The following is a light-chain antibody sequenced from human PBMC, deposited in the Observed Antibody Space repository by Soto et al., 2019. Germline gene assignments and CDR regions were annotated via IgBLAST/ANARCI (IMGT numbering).Light chain of an antibody. CDR2: EIS. CDR3: CSYAGTSDV. J-gene: IGLJ1*01. CDR1: SSDVGGYNY. V-gene: IGLV2-11*01. Sequence: QSALTQPRSVSVSPGQSVAISCTGTSSDVGGYNYVCWYQQYPGKAPKLMIYEISKRPSRVPDRFSGTKSGNTASLTISGVQAEDEADYYCCSYAGTSDVFGTGTKLTVL.